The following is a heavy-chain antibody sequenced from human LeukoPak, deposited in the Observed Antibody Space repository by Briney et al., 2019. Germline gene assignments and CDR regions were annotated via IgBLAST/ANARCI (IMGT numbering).Heavy chain of an antibody. Sequence: PSETLSLTCTVSGGSISSYYWSWIRQPPGKGLEWIGYIYYSGSTNYNPSLKSRVTISVDTSKNQFSLKLSSVTAADTAVYYCARDHSGYCSSTSCRHNWFDPWGQGTLVTVSS. J-gene: IGHJ5*02. CDR3: ARDHSGYCSSTSCRHNWFDP. V-gene: IGHV4-59*01. CDR1: GGSISSYY. D-gene: IGHD2-2*01. CDR2: IYYSGST.